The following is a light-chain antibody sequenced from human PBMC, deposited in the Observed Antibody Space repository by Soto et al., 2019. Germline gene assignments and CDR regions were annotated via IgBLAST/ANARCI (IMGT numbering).Light chain of an antibody. J-gene: IGLJ1*01. V-gene: IGLV2-14*01. CDR1: SSDVGGYNY. Sequence: QSVVTQPASVSGSPGQLITISCTGTSSDVGGYNYVSWYQQHPGKAPKLMIYDVSNRPSGVSNRFSGSKSGNTASLTISGLQAEDEADYYCSSYTSSSTYVFGTGTKVTVL. CDR2: DVS. CDR3: SSYTSSSTYV.